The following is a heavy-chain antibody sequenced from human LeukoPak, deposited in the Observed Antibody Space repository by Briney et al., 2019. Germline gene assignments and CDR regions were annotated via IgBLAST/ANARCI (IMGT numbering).Heavy chain of an antibody. J-gene: IGHJ4*02. CDR1: GGAFSSYA. CDR2: IIPIFGTA. CDR3: ARDTGEYGDSSDY. V-gene: IGHV1-69*13. Sequence: SVKVSYKASGGAFSSYAISWVRQAPGQGLEWMGGIIPIFGTANYAQKFQGRVTITADESTSTAYMELSSLRPEDTAVYYCARDTGEYGDSSDYWGQGTLVTVSS. D-gene: IGHD4-17*01.